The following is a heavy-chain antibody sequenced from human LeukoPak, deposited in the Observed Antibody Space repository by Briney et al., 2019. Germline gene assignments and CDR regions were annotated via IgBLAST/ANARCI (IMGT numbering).Heavy chain of an antibody. V-gene: IGHV3-23*01. Sequence: GGSLRLSCAASGFTFSSYEMNWVRQAPGKGLEWVSAISGSGGSTYYADSVKGRFTISRDNSKNTLYLQMNSLRAEDTAVYYCAKDVWFGELSRYFDYWGQGTLVTVSS. J-gene: IGHJ4*02. CDR2: ISGSGGST. CDR3: AKDVWFGELSRYFDY. D-gene: IGHD3-10*01. CDR1: GFTFSSYE.